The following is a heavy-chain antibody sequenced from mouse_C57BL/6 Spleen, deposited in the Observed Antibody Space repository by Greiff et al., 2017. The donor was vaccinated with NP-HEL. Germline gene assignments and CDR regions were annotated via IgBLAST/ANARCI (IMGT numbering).Heavy chain of an antibody. D-gene: IGHD1-1*01. Sequence: VQLQQPGAELVKPGASVKMSCKASGYTFTSYWITWVKQRPGQGLEWIGDIYPGSGSTNYNEKFKSKATLTVDTSSSTAYMQLSSLTSEDSAVYYCARGEGYGSSLWYFDVWGTGTTVTVSS. CDR2: IYPGSGST. CDR3: ARGEGYGSSLWYFDV. V-gene: IGHV1-55*01. CDR1: GYTFTSYW. J-gene: IGHJ1*03.